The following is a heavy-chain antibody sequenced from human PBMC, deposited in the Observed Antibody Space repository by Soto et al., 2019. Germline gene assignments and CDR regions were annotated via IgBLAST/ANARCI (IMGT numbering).Heavy chain of an antibody. J-gene: IGHJ4*02. Sequence: VQLVQSGAEVKQPGSSVKVSCKTSGGTFGNYPINWVRQAPGQGLEWMGRVIPILGMGSYAQKFQGRVTITADRSTSTAYMELSSLRSDATAVYYCATDYRDGYNIPFDYWGQGTLVTVSS. CDR1: GGTFGNYP. CDR2: VIPILGMG. CDR3: ATDYRDGYNIPFDY. V-gene: IGHV1-69*02. D-gene: IGHD5-12*01.